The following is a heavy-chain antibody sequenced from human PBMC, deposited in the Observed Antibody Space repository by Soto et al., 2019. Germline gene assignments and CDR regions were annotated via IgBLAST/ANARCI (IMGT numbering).Heavy chain of an antibody. V-gene: IGHV4-31*03. J-gene: IGHJ2*01. CDR2: IYYSGST. D-gene: IGHD2-21*02. CDR1: GGSISSGGYY. CDR3: ARVHDIVVVTAIHPYWYFDL. Sequence: SETLSLTCTVSGGSISSGGYYWSWIRQHPGKGLERIGYIYYSGSTYYNTSLKNRDTKSVDTSKKQYSLKMSSVTAADTAVYYCARVHDIVVVTAIHPYWYFDLWGRGTLVTVSS.